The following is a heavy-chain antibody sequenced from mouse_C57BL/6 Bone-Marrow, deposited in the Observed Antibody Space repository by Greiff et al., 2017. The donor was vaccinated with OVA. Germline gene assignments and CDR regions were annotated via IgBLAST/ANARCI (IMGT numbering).Heavy chain of an antibody. D-gene: IGHD2-2*01. V-gene: IGHV1-19*01. CDR1: GYTFTDYY. CDR3: AIEGPSTMVTGAY. CDR2: INPYNGGT. J-gene: IGHJ3*01. Sequence: EVQLQESGPVLVKPGASVKMSCKASGYTFTDYYMNWVKQSHGKSLEWIGVINPYNGGTSYNQKFKGKATLTVDKSSSTAYMELNSLTSEDSAVHYCAIEGPSTMVTGAYWGQGTLVTVSA.